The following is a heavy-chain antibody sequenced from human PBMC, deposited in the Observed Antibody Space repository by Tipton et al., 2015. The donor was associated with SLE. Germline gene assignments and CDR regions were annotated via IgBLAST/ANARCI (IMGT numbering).Heavy chain of an antibody. D-gene: IGHD6-6*01. CDR2: IYYSGST. CDR3: ARSGGAARGGYFDY. CDR1: GGSISSYY. Sequence: TLSLTCTVSGGSISSYYWSWIRQPPGKGLEWIGYIYYSGSTNYNPSLKSRVTISVDTSKNQFSLKLSSMTAADTAVYYCARSGGAARGGYFDYWGQGTLVTVSS. J-gene: IGHJ4*02. V-gene: IGHV4-59*01.